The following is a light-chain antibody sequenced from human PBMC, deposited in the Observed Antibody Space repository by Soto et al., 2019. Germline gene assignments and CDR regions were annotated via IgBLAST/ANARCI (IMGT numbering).Light chain of an antibody. V-gene: IGLV1-40*01. J-gene: IGLJ2*01. CDR2: GNS. Sequence: QSVLTQPPSVSGAPGQRVTISCTGSSSNIGAGYDVHWYQQLPGTAPKLLIYGNSNRPSGVPDRFSGSKSGTSASLAITGLQAEDEADYYCQSYDSSLHAVIFGGGTKVTVL. CDR3: QSYDSSLHAVI. CDR1: SSNIGAGYD.